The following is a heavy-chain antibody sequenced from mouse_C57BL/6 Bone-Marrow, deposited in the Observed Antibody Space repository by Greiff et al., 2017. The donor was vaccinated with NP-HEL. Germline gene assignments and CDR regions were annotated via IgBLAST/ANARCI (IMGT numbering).Heavy chain of an antibody. CDR3: ASRFYCLFDY. Sequence: EVMLVESGGGLVKPGGSLKLSCAASGFTFSDYGMHWVRQAPEKGLEWVAYISSGSSTIYYADTVKGRFTISRDNAKNTLFLQMTSLRSEDTAMYYCASRFYCLFDYWGQGTTLTVSS. CDR1: GFTFSDYG. CDR2: ISSGSSTI. J-gene: IGHJ2*01. V-gene: IGHV5-17*01. D-gene: IGHD2-1*01.